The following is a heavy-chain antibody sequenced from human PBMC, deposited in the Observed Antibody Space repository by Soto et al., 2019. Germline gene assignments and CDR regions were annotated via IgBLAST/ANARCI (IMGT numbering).Heavy chain of an antibody. CDR1: GFTFSDYY. D-gene: IGHD2-21*02. CDR2: ISGGSDDT. Sequence: QVQLVESGGGLVKPGGSLRLSCAASGFTFSDYYMSWIRQAPGKGLESVSYISGGSDDTNYADSVKGRFTISRDNAKNTLYLQMNSLRVEDTAMYYCSTGPGRLSDWGQGTLVTVSS. CDR3: STGPGRLSD. V-gene: IGHV3-11*05. J-gene: IGHJ4*02.